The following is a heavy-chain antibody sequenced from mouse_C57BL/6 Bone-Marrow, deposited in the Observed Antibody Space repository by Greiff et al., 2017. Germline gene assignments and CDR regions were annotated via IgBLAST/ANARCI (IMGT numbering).Heavy chain of an antibody. D-gene: IGHD2-3*01. CDR2: IYPRSGNT. CDR3: ARGKPYDGYYYY. CDR1: GYTFTSYG. J-gene: IGHJ2*01. V-gene: IGHV1-81*01. Sequence: QVQLKESGAELARPGASVKLSCKASGYTFTSYGISWVKQRTGQGLDWIGEIYPRSGNTYYNEKFKGKATLTADKSSSTAYMVLRSLTSEDSSVYFCARGKPYDGYYYYGGKGTTLTVSS.